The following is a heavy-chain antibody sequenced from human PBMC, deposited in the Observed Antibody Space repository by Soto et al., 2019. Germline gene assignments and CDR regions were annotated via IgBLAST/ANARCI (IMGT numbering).Heavy chain of an antibody. Sequence: EVQLLESGGGLVQPGGSLRLSCAVSGFTFSNDAMTWVRQAPGKGLEWVSAISVSGASTYYEDSVKGRFTNSRDNSKNTLDLQMSSLRAEEPAVYFFAKRGFCSSTSCYYDHWGQGTLVTVSS. V-gene: IGHV3-23*01. CDR2: ISVSGAST. CDR1: GFTFSNDA. CDR3: AKRGFCSSTSCYYDH. D-gene: IGHD2-2*01. J-gene: IGHJ4*02.